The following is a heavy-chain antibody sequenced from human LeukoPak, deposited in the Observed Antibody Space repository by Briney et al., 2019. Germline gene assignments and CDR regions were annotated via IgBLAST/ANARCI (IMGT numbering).Heavy chain of an antibody. CDR2: IYSGGST. D-gene: IGHD7-27*01. J-gene: IGHJ4*02. CDR3: ASHWGRFPVAPDY. Sequence: GGSLRLPCAASGFTVSSNYMSWVRQAPGKGLEWVSVIYSGGSTYYADSVKGRFTISRDNSKNTLYLQMNSLRAEDTAVYYCASHWGRFPVAPDYWGQGTLVTVSS. CDR1: GFTVSSNY. V-gene: IGHV3-66*04.